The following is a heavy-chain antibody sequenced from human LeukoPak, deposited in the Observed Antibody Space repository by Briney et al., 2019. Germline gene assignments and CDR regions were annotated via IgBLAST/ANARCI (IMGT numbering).Heavy chain of an antibody. CDR2: IYTSGTI. J-gene: IGHJ6*03. CDR1: GDSIRSSY. CDR3: ARDIPHVGYYYYYMDV. Sequence: SETLSLTCSVYGDSIRSSYWNWVRQSAGQGLEWIGRIYTSGTINYSPSLKSRVTISMDKSKNQFSLKLNSVTAADTAIYYCARDIPHVGYYYYYMDVWGKGTTVTVSS. V-gene: IGHV4-4*07.